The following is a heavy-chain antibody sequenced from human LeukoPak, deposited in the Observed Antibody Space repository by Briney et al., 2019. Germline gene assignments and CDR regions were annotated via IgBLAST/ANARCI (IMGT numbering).Heavy chain of an antibody. CDR1: GLRFSDYY. CDR2: ISSGGDIM. D-gene: IGHD2/OR15-2a*01. CDR3: ATNLIGAGEYFQQ. Sequence: GGSLRLSCAASGLRFSDYYVSWIRQAPGKGLQWVSYISSGGDIMHYADSVKGRFTSSRDNAKNSGYLEMNSLGAEDTAVYYCATNLIGAGEYFQQWGQGTLVTVSS. J-gene: IGHJ1*01. V-gene: IGHV3-11*01.